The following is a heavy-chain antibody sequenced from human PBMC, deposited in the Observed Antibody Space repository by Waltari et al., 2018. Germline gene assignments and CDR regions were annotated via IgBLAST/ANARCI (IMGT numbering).Heavy chain of an antibody. V-gene: IGHV3-23*01. CDR1: GFTFSSCA. Sequence: EVQLLESGGGLVQPGGSLRLSCAASGFTFSSCAMRWVRQGPGKGLEWVSTISGSGGSTYYADSVKGRFTISRDNSQNTLFLQMNSLRDEDTAVYYCAKKTGPTDYFYYMDVWGKGTTVTISS. CDR2: ISGSGGST. CDR3: AKKTGPTDYFYYMDV. J-gene: IGHJ6*03.